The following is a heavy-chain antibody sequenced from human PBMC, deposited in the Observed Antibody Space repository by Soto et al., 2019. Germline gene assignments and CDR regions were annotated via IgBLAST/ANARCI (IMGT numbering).Heavy chain of an antibody. J-gene: IGHJ4*02. CDR1: GGSISSGDYS. Sequence: SETLSLTCAVSGGSISSGDYSWSWIRQPPGKGLEWIGYIYHSGSTYYNPSLKSRVTISVDRSKNQFSLQLSSVTAADTAVYYCSRARIASRGGGGFDYWGQGTLVTVSS. D-gene: IGHD6-6*01. V-gene: IGHV4-30-2*01. CDR2: IYHSGST. CDR3: SRARIASRGGGGFDY.